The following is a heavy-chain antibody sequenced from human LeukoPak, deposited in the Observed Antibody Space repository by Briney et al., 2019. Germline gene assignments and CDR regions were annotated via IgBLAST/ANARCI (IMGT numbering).Heavy chain of an antibody. CDR3: ARDVYYYDSSHSRAFDI. J-gene: IGHJ3*02. CDR2: IYTGGST. V-gene: IGHV4-61*02. CDR1: GGSINSGNYY. Sequence: SETLSLTCTVSGGSINSGNYYWSWIRQPAGKGLEWIGRIYTGGSTNYNPSLQSRVTISVDTSKNQFSLNLSSVTAADTAVYYCARDVYYYDSSHSRAFDIWGQGTMVTVSS. D-gene: IGHD3-22*01.